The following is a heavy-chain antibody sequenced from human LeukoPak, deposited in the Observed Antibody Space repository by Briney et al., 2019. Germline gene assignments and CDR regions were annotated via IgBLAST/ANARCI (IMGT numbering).Heavy chain of an antibody. D-gene: IGHD6-13*01. V-gene: IGHV4-59*01. CDR2: IYYSGST. Sequence: SETLSLTCSVSVGSISSYYWSWIRQPPGKGLEWIGYIYYSGSTNHNLSLKSRVTISVDTSKNQFSLKLSSVTAADTAVYYCARVTSSWSFDYWGQGTLVTVSS. CDR3: ARVTSSWSFDY. J-gene: IGHJ4*02. CDR1: VGSISSYY.